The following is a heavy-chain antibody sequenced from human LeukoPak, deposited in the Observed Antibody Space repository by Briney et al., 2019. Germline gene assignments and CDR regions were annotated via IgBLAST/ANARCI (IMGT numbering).Heavy chain of an antibody. Sequence: GGSLRLSCAASGFTFSNAWMSWVRQAPGKGLEWVGRIKSKTDGGTTDYAAPVKGRFTISRDDSKNTLYLQMNSLRAEDTAVYYCARDHELYCSGGSCSRMDVWGKGTTVTISS. CDR3: ARDHELYCSGGSCSRMDV. CDR2: IKSKTDGGTT. D-gene: IGHD2-15*01. J-gene: IGHJ6*03. CDR1: GFTFSNAW. V-gene: IGHV3-15*01.